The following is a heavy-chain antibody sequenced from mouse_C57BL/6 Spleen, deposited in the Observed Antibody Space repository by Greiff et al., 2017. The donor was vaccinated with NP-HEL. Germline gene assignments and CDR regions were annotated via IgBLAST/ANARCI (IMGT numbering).Heavy chain of an antibody. V-gene: IGHV5-4*03. CDR1: GFTFSSYA. CDR2: ISDGGSYT. J-gene: IGHJ4*01. D-gene: IGHD1-1*01. CDR3: TRGYGPEGYYAMYY. Sequence: EVKVVESGGGLVKPGGSLKLSCAASGFTFSSYAMSWVRQTPEKRLAWVATISDGGSYTYYPDHVQGRFTISRDNAKNNLYLQMSHLKSEDTAMYYCTRGYGPEGYYAMYYWGQGTSVTVSS.